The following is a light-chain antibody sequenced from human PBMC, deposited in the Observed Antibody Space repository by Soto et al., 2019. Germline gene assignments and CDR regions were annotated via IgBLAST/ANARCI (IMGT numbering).Light chain of an antibody. V-gene: IGKV1-5*01. CDR3: QQYDYSRT. Sequence: DIQMTQSPSTLSASVGDSVTITCRASQSVTASVAWYQQKPGEAPKLLIYDVSNLETGVPSRFSGSGSGTEFSLTIRSLQPDDFASYYCQQYDYSRTFGQGTKVEIK. J-gene: IGKJ1*01. CDR1: QSVTAS. CDR2: DVS.